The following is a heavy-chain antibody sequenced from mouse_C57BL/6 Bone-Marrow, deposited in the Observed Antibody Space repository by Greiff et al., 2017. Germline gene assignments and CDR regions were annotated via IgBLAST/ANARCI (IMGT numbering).Heavy chain of an antibody. CDR1: GYTFTSYW. CDR2: IDPSDSET. V-gene: IGHV1-52*01. CDR3: ARGKVVYYYAMDY. Sequence: QVQLQQPGAELVRPGSSVKLSCKASGYTFTSYWMHWVKQRPIQGLEWIGKIDPSDSETHYNQKFKDKATLTVDKSSSTAYMQLSSLTSEDSAVYYCARGKVVYYYAMDYWGQGTSVTVSS. D-gene: IGHD1-1*02. J-gene: IGHJ4*01.